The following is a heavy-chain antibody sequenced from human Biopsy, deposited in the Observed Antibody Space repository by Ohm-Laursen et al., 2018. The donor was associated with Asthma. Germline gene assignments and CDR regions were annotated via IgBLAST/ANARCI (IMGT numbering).Heavy chain of an antibody. CDR3: ARDVMEWYLPAFDF. Sequence: SLRLSCAAFGFTFRSYAMHWVGQAPGKGLEWVAGGGSYYDGGLKYYADSVNGRFTVSRDDSKNTLYLQMNSLRPEDTAVYYCARDVMEWYLPAFDFWGQGTLVTVSS. CDR1: GFTFRSYA. CDR2: GGSYYDGGLK. J-gene: IGHJ4*02. D-gene: IGHD3-3*01. V-gene: IGHV3-30-3*01.